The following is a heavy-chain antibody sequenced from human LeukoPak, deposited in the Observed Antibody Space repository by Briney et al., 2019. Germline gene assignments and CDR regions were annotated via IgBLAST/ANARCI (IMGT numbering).Heavy chain of an antibody. J-gene: IGHJ6*02. Sequence: PSETLSLTCTVSGGSISSSSYYWSWIRQPPGKGLEWIGEINHSGSTNYNPSLKSRVTISVDTSKNQFSLKLSSVTAADTAVYYCARGLGRWSGHNPYYYGMDVWGQGTTVTVSS. D-gene: IGHD3-3*01. CDR3: ARGLGRWSGHNPYYYGMDV. CDR1: GGSISSSSYY. V-gene: IGHV4-39*07. CDR2: INHSGST.